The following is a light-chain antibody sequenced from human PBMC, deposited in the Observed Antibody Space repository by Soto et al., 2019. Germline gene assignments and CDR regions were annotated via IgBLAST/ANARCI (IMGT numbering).Light chain of an antibody. CDR1: QSISSY. Sequence: DIQMTQSPSSLSASVGDRVTITCRASQSISSYLNWYQQKPGKVPKLLIYAASSLQSGVPSRFSGSGSGIDFTLTISSLQPEDFATYYCQQSYSTPRTFGQGTKVDI. V-gene: IGKV1-39*01. CDR2: AAS. J-gene: IGKJ1*01. CDR3: QQSYSTPRT.